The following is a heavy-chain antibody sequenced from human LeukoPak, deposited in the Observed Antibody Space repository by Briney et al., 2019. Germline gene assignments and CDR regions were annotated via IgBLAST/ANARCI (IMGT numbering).Heavy chain of an antibody. CDR1: GFTFSSYG. V-gene: IGHV3-30*03. CDR3: ALTGVYDTSGYPHS. J-gene: IGHJ5*02. D-gene: IGHD3-22*01. CDR2: ISYDGSNK. Sequence: PGGSLRLFCAASGFTFSSYGMHWVRQAPGKGLEWVAVISYDGSNKLYADSVKGRFTIYRDNSKNTLYLQMNSLRAEDTAVYYCALTGVYDTSGYPHSWGQGTLVTVSS.